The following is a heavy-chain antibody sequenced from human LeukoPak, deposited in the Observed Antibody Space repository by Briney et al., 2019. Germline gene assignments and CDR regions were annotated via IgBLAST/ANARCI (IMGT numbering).Heavy chain of an antibody. CDR2: ISSSSSYI. D-gene: IGHD2-21*02. CDR1: GFTFSSYS. J-gene: IGHJ4*02. V-gene: IGHV3-21*01. CDR3: ARDPPPVTAGYYFDY. Sequence: GGSLRLSCAASGFTFSSYSMNWVRQAPGKGLEWVSSISSSSSYIYYADSVKGRFTISRDNAKNSLYLQLNSLRAEDTAVYYCARDPPPVTAGYYFDYWGQGTLVTVSS.